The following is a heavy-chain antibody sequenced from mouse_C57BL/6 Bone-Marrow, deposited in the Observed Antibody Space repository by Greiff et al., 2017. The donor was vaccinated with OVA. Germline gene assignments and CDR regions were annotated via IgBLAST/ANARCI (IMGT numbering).Heavy chain of an antibody. Sequence: QVQLQQSGAELVKPGASVKMSCKASGYTFTSYWITWVKQRPGQGLEWIGDIYPGSGSTNYNEKFKSKATLTVDTSSSTAYMQLSSLTSEDSAVYYCARGLYYDYDGWYFDVWGTGTTVTVSS. CDR2: IYPGSGST. V-gene: IGHV1-55*01. J-gene: IGHJ1*03. CDR3: ARGLYYDYDGWYFDV. D-gene: IGHD2-4*01. CDR1: GYTFTSYW.